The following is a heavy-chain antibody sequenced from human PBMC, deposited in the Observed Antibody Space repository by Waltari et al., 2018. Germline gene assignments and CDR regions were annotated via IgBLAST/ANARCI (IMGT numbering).Heavy chain of an antibody. Sequence: QVQLVQSGAEVKKPGASVKVSCKASGYTFTGYYMHWVRQATGQGLEWMGWMNPNSGNTGYAQKVQGRVTRTRNTSISTAYMELSSLRSEDTAVYYCARRAVCDYWGQGTLVTVSS. J-gene: IGHJ4*02. CDR1: GYTFTGYY. CDR2: MNPNSGNT. CDR3: ARRAVCDY. D-gene: IGHD3-16*01. V-gene: IGHV1-8*02.